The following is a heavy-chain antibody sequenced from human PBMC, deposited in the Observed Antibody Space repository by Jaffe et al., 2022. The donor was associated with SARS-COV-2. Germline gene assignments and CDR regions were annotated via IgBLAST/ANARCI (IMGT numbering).Heavy chain of an antibody. D-gene: IGHD3-22*01. CDR3: ARDGADYDSSGVGAFDI. Sequence: QVQLQESGPGLVKPSQTLSLTCTVSGGSISSGSYYWSWIRQPAGKGLEWIGRIYTSGSTNYNPSLKSRVTISVDTSKNQFSLKLSSVTAADTAVYYCARDGADYDSSGVGAFDIWGQGTMVTVSS. J-gene: IGHJ3*02. V-gene: IGHV4-61*02. CDR1: GGSISSGSYY. CDR2: IYTSGST.